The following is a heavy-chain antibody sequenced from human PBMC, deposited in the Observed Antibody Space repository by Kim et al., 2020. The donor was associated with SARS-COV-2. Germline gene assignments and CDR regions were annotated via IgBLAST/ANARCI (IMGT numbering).Heavy chain of an antibody. CDR1: GFTFDDYA. CDR2: ISWNSGSI. CDR3: AKDYLPGNHGGYLDY. V-gene: IGHV3-9*01. Sequence: GGSLRLSCAASGFTFDDYAMHWVRQAPGKGLEWVSGISWNSGSIGYADSVKGRFTISRDNAKNSLYLQMNSLRAEDKALYYCAKDYLPGNHGGYLDYWGQGTLVTVSS. D-gene: IGHD2-15*01. J-gene: IGHJ4*02.